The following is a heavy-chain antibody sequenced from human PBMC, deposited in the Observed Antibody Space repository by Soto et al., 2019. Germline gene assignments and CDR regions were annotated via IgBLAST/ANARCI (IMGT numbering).Heavy chain of an antibody. CDR3: AKDYRGPLYQRDFDY. V-gene: IGHV3-30*18. CDR2: ISYDGSNK. D-gene: IGHD2-2*02. Sequence: VQLVESGGGVVQPGRSLRLSCAASGFTFSSYGMHWVRQAPGKGLEWVAVISYDGSNKYYADSVKGRFTISRDNSKNTLYLQMNSLRAEDTAVYYCAKDYRGPLYQRDFDYWGQGTLVTVSS. J-gene: IGHJ4*02. CDR1: GFTFSSYG.